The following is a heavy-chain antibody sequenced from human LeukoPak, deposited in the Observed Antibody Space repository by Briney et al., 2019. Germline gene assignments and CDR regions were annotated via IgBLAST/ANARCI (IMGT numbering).Heavy chain of an antibody. CDR3: AVLHYYAMDV. J-gene: IGHJ6*02. V-gene: IGHV3-9*01. D-gene: IGHD2-8*01. CDR1: GFTFDDYA. CDR2: ISWNSGTK. Sequence: GRSLRLSCAASGFTFDDYAMHWVRQAPGKGLEWVSGISWNSGTKGYADSVKGRFTISRDNAKNSLYLQMNSLRGEDAALYYCAVLHYYAMDVWGQGTTVTVSS.